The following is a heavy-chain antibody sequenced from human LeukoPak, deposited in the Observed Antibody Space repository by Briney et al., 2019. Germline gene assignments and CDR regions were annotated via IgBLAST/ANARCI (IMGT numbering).Heavy chain of an antibody. CDR3: ARESARVAVPASDY. V-gene: IGHV3-48*01. J-gene: IGHJ4*02. Sequence: GGSLRLSCSASGFTFSSYSMNWVRQAPGKGLEWVSYISSSSSTIYYADSVKGRFTISRDNAKNSLYLQMNSLRAEDTAVYYCARESARVAVPASDYWGQGTLVTVSS. CDR2: ISSSSSTI. D-gene: IGHD6-19*01. CDR1: GFTFSSYS.